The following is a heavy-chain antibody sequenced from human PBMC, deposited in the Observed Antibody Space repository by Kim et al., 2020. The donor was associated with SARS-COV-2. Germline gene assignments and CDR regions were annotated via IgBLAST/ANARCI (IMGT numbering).Heavy chain of an antibody. Sequence: SETLSLTCAVYGGSFSGYYWNWIRQPPGKGLEWIWEINHSGSTNYNPSLKSRVTISVDTSKNQFSLKLSSVTAAHTAVYYCARGYKATVGYWGQGTLVTVSS. D-gene: IGHD4-17*01. CDR1: GGSFSGYY. J-gene: IGHJ4*02. CDR3: ARGYKATVGY. CDR2: INHSGST. V-gene: IGHV4-34*01.